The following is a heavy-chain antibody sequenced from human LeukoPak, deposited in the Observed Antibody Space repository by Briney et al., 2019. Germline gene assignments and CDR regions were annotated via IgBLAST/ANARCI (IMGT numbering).Heavy chain of an antibody. D-gene: IGHD5-12*01. CDR3: ARASGYDSRYFDY. J-gene: IGHJ4*02. CDR1: GFTFSSYW. Sequence: HPGGSLRLSCAASGFTFSSYWMSWVRQAPGKGLEWVANIKQDGSEKYYVDSVKGRFTISRDNAKNSLYLQMNSLRAEDTAVYYCARASGYDSRYFDYWGQGTLVTVSS. V-gene: IGHV3-7*01. CDR2: IKQDGSEK.